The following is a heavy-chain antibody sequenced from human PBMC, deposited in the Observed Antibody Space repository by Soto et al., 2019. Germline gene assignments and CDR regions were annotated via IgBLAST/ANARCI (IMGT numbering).Heavy chain of an antibody. Sequence: WGSLRLSCAASGFTFSSYGMHCVRQAPCKGLEWVAFISYDGINKYYADSVKGRFTISRDNSKNTLYLQVNSLRAEDTAVYYCAKAPNTMVSLDIWGQGTMVTVSS. J-gene: IGHJ3*02. CDR3: AKAPNTMVSLDI. V-gene: IGHV3-30*18. D-gene: IGHD3-10*01. CDR2: ISYDGINK. CDR1: GFTFSSYG.